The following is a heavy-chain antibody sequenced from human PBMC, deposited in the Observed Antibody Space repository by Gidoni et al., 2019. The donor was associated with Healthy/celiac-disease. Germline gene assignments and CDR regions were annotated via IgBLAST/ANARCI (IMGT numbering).Heavy chain of an antibody. D-gene: IGHD1-7*01. CDR3: ARGPHVTGTTDVHHKRGPYYFDY. CDR1: GGSISSGSYY. V-gene: IGHV4-61*02. CDR2: IYTSGST. Sequence: QVQLQESGPGLVKPSQTLSLTCTVSGGSISSGSYYWSWIRQPAGKGLEWIGRIYTSGSTNYNPSLKSRVTISVDTSKNQFSLKLSSVTAADTAVYYCARGPHVTGTTDVHHKRGPYYFDYWGQGTLVTVSS. J-gene: IGHJ4*02.